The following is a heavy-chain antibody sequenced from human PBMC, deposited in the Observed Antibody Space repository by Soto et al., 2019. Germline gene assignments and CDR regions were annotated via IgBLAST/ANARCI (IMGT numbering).Heavy chain of an antibody. CDR2: IYYSGCT. D-gene: IGHD6-13*01. J-gene: IGHJ5*02. Sequence: SETLSLTCTVSGGSISSGGYYWSWIRQHPGKGLEWIGYIYYSGCTYYNPSLKSRVTISVDTSKNQFSLKLSSVTAADTAVYYCARRPDSSSWYDGGFDPWGQGTLVTVSS. V-gene: IGHV4-31*03. CDR3: ARRPDSSSWYDGGFDP. CDR1: GGSISSGGYY.